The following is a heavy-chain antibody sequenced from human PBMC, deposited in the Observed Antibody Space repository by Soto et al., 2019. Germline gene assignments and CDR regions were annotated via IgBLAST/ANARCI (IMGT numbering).Heavy chain of an antibody. Sequence: QVQLVQSGAAVKKPGASVRVSCKISGYPLSALSVHWVRQAPEKGPEWMGGFDPENGETIYAQKFQGRVTMTEDSSADTAYMEVSGLRSDDTAVYYCATGFPYYDSHYYMDVWGKETTVIVSS. CDR2: FDPENGET. CDR3: ATGFPYYDSHYYMDV. V-gene: IGHV1-24*01. J-gene: IGHJ6*03. CDR1: GYPLSALS. D-gene: IGHD3-22*01.